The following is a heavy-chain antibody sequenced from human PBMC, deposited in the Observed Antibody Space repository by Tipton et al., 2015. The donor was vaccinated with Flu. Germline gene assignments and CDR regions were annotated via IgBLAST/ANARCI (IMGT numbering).Heavy chain of an antibody. V-gene: IGHV4-59*08. CDR3: ARQEDGAGDFDF. CDR1: GGSMKGFY. D-gene: IGHD5-24*01. CDR2: MSHSGAS. Sequence: TLSLTCTVSGGSMKGFYWTWIRQSPGKGLEWIGFMSHSGASSYNRSLRSRVTISGDSSKNQFSLNLDSVTAADTAMYFCARQEDGAGDFDFWGQGILVIVSP. J-gene: IGHJ4*02.